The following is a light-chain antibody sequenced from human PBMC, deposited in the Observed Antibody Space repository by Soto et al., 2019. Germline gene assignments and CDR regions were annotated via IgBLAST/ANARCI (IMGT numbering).Light chain of an antibody. CDR3: QQYNNWPLT. CDR2: GAS. V-gene: IGKV3-15*01. Sequence: EIVLTQSPGTLSLSPGERATLSCRDSQSVSSSYLAWYQQKPGQAPRLLIYGASSRATGIPARFSGRGSGTEFTLTISRLQSEDFAVYYCQQYNNWPLTFGAGTKVDIK. CDR1: QSVSSSY. J-gene: IGKJ4*01.